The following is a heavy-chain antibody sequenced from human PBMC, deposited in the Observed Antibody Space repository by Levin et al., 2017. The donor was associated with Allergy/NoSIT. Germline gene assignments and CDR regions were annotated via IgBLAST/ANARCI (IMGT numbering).Heavy chain of an antibody. CDR3: ARGGHMITFGGGVGSLDP. V-gene: IGHV3-30*03. Sequence: GGSLRLSCEASGFTFSSYAMHWVRQAPGKGLEWVAVISFDGTNKYYADSVKGRFITSRDDSKNALYLQMHTVTPEDTAVYYCARGGHMITFGGGVGSLDPWGQGTLVTVSS. J-gene: IGHJ5*02. CDR1: GFTFSSYA. D-gene: IGHD3-16*01. CDR2: ISFDGTNK.